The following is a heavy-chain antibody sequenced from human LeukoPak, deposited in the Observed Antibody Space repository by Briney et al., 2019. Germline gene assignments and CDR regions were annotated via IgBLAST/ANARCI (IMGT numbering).Heavy chain of an antibody. CDR2: ISAYNGNT. D-gene: IGHD6-19*01. V-gene: IGHV1-18*01. Sequence: ASVKVSCKASGYTFTSYGISWVRQAPGQGLEWMGWISAYNGNTNYAQKLQGRVTMTTDTSTSTAYMELRSLRSDDTAVYYCARDRSPYSSGWYYFDYWGQGSLVTVSS. CDR1: GYTFTSYG. J-gene: IGHJ4*02. CDR3: ARDRSPYSSGWYYFDY.